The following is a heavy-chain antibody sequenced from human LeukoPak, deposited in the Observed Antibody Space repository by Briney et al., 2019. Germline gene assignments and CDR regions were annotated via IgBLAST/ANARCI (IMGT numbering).Heavy chain of an antibody. CDR2: IYYSGST. J-gene: IGHJ4*02. V-gene: IGHV4-59*12. CDR3: ARAFNDYGDYELDY. CDR1: GGSISSYY. Sequence: SETLSLTCTVSGGSISSYYWSWIRQPPGKGLEWIGYIYYSGSTNYNPSLKSRVTISVDTSKNQFSLKLSSVTAADTAVYYCARAFNDYGDYELDYWGQGTLVTVSS. D-gene: IGHD4-17*01.